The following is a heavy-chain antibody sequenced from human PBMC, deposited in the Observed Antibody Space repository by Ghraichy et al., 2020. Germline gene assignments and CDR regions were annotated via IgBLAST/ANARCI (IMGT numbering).Heavy chain of an antibody. J-gene: IGHJ6*02. D-gene: IGHD2-2*01. V-gene: IGHV3-23*01. CDR2: ISGSGGST. Sequence: GGSLRLSCAASGFTFSSYAMSWVRQAPGKGLEWVSAISGSGGSTYYADSVKGRFTISRDNSKNTLYLQMNSLRAEDTAVYYCANYCSSTSCYLDYYYYYGMDVWGQGTTVTVSS. CDR1: GFTFSSYA. CDR3: ANYCSSTSCYLDYYYYYGMDV.